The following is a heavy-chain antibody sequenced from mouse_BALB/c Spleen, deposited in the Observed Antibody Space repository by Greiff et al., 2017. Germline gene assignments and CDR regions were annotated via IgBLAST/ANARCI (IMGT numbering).Heavy chain of an antibody. CDR1: GFTFNPYA. CDR3: VRQHGYSYYFDY. J-gene: IGHJ2*01. CDR2: IRSKSNNYAT. Sequence: GGGLVQPKGSLKLSCAASGFTFNPYAMNWVRQAPGKGLEWVARIRSKSNNYATYYADSVKDRFTISRDDSQSMLYLQMNNLKTEDTAMYYCVRQHGYSYYFDYWGQGTTLTVSS. V-gene: IGHV10-1*02. D-gene: IGHD2-3*01.